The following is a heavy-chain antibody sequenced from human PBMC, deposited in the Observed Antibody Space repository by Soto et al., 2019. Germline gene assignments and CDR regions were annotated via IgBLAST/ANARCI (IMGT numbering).Heavy chain of an antibody. CDR1: GYTFTSYA. CDR2: INAGNGNT. J-gene: IGHJ4*02. CDR3: AREMWDIVVVPAAILDY. Sequence: ASVKVSCKASGYTFTSYAMHWVRQAPGQRLEWMGWINAGNGNTKYSQKFQGRVTITRDTSASTAYMELSSLRSEETAVYYCAREMWDIVVVPAAILDYWGQGTLVTVSS. V-gene: IGHV1-3*01. D-gene: IGHD2-2*02.